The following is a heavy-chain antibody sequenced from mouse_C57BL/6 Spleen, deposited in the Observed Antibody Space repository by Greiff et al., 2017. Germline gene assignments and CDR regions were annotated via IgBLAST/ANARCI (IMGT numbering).Heavy chain of an antibody. CDR1: GYTFTSYD. CDR2: IYPRDGST. V-gene: IGHV1-85*01. J-gene: IGHJ4*01. Sequence: QVQLQQSGPELVKPGASVKLSCKASGYTFTSYDINWVKQRPGQGLEWIGWIYPRDGSTKYNEKFKGKATLTVDTSSNTAYMELHSLTSEDSAVYYCARGHSDYAMDYWGQGNSVTVSS. CDR3: ARGHSDYAMDY.